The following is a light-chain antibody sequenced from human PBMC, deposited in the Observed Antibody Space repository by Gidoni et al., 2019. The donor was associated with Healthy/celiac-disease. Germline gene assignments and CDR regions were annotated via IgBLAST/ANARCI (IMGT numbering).Light chain of an antibody. J-gene: IGKJ1*01. Sequence: AIRMTQSPSSFSASTGDRVTITCRASQGIRSSLAWYQQKPGKAPKLLLYAASTLQSGVPSRFSGSGSGTDFTLTISCLQSEDFATYYCQQYYSYPRTFGQGTKVEIK. V-gene: IGKV1-8*01. CDR3: QQYYSYPRT. CDR2: AAS. CDR1: QGIRSS.